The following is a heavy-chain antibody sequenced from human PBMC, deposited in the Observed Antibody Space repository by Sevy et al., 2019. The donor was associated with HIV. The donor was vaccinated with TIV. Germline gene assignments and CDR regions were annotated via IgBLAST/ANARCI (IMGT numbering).Heavy chain of an antibody. CDR3: ARINGYYDSSGSFDY. Sequence: GGSLRLSCAASGFTFSSYWMSWVRQAPGKGLEWVANIKQDGSEKYYVDSMKGRFTISRDNAKNSLYLQMNSLRAEDTAVYYCARINGYYDSSGSFDYWGQGTLVTVSS. V-gene: IGHV3-7*01. D-gene: IGHD3-22*01. CDR2: IKQDGSEK. CDR1: GFTFSSYW. J-gene: IGHJ4*02.